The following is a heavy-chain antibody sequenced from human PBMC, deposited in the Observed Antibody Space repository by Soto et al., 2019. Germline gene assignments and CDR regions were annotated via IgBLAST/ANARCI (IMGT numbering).Heavy chain of an antibody. CDR2: IIPIFGTA. J-gene: IGHJ6*02. D-gene: IGHD2-2*01. Sequence: ASVKVSCKASGGTFSSYAISWVRQAPGQGLEWMGGIIPIFGTANYAQKFQGRVTITADESTSTAYMELSSLRSEDTAVYYCARSGDCSSTSCSNSFYYYYGMDVWGQGTTVTVSS. V-gene: IGHV1-69*13. CDR3: ARSGDCSSTSCSNSFYYYYGMDV. CDR1: GGTFSSYA.